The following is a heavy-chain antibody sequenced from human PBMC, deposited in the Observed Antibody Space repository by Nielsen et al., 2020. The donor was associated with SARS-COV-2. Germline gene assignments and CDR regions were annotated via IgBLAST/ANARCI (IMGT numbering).Heavy chain of an antibody. CDR1: GFAFSSYA. CDR2: ISYDGTNT. D-gene: IGHD3-10*01. V-gene: IGHV3-30*04. Sequence: GESLKISCTASGFAFSSYAMGWVRQAPGKGLEWVAIISYDGTNTNYADSVKGRFIISRDRSKNSLFLQMNILRLEDTAMYFCARDLGGGYGPGAYSSEFDYWGQGTLVTVSS. J-gene: IGHJ4*02. CDR3: ARDLGGGYGPGAYSSEFDY.